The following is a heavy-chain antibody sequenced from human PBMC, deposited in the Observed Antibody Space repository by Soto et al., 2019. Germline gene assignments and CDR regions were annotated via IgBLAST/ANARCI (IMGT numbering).Heavy chain of an antibody. V-gene: IGHV3-30*18. D-gene: IGHD6-19*01. CDR1: GFTFSSYG. Sequence: QVQLVESGGGVVQPGRSLRLSCAASGFTFSSYGMHWVRQAPGKGLEWVAVISYDGSNKYYADSVKGRFTISRDNSKNTVYLQMNSLRAEDTAVYYCAKGVAVAGTHSYYGMDVWGQGTTVTVSS. CDR3: AKGVAVAGTHSYYGMDV. CDR2: ISYDGSNK. J-gene: IGHJ6*02.